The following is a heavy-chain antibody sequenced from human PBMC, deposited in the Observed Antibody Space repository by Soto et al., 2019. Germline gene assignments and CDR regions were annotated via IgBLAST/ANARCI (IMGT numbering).Heavy chain of an antibody. CDR3: ARSIAGPYYYYGMDV. CDR1: GYSFTSYW. J-gene: IGHJ6*02. CDR2: IYPGDSDT. D-gene: IGHD2-21*01. V-gene: IGHV5-51*01. Sequence: GESLKISCKGSGYSFTSYWIGWVRQMPGKGLEWMGIIYPGDSDTRYSPSFHGQVTFSADKSISTAYLQWSSLKASDTAMYYCARSIAGPYYYYGMDVWGQGTTVTVSS.